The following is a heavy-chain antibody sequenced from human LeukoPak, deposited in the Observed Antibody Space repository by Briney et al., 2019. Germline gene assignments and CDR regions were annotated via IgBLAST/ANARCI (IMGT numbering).Heavy chain of an antibody. J-gene: IGHJ4*02. CDR1: GGSISSYY. V-gene: IGHV4-59*01. CDR3: ARLYYDILTGYYSFDY. D-gene: IGHD3-9*01. Sequence: SETLSLTCTVSGGSISSYYWSWIRQPPGKGLEWIGYIYYSGSTNYNPSLKSRVTISVDTSKNQFSLKLSSVTAADTAVYYCARLYYDILTGYYSFDYWGQGTLVTVSS. CDR2: IYYSGST.